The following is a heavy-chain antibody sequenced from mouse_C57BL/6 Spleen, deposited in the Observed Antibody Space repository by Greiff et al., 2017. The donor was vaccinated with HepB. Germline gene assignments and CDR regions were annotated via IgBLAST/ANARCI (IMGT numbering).Heavy chain of an antibody. V-gene: IGHV5-16*01. D-gene: IGHD1-1*01. J-gene: IGHJ3*01. CDR3: ARDRYYGSSSFAY. Sequence: EVQLVESEGGLVQPGSSMKLSCTASGFTFSDYYMAWVRQVPEKGLEWVANINYDGSSTYYLDSLKSRFIISRDNAKNILYLQMSSLKSEDTATYYCARDRYYGSSSFAYWGQGTLVTVSA. CDR2: INYDGSST. CDR1: GFTFSDYY.